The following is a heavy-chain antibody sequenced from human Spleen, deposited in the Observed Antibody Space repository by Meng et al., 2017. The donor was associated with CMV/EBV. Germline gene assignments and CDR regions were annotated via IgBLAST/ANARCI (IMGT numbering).Heavy chain of an antibody. CDR2: ISAIDDST. Sequence: GESLKISCAASGFTFGSYTMSWVRQSAGKGLECVALISAIDDSTYYADSVKGRFTISRDNSKNTLYLQMSSLRAEDTALYYCAKGQTSTWNAYFDSWGQGALVTVSS. V-gene: IGHV3-23*01. CDR3: AKGQTSTWNAYFDS. D-gene: IGHD6-13*01. CDR1: GFTFGSYT. J-gene: IGHJ4*02.